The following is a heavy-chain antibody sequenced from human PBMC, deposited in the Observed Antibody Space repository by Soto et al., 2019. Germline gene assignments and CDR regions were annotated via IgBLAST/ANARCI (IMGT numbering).Heavy chain of an antibody. J-gene: IGHJ4*02. D-gene: IGHD4-17*01. Sequence: SETLSLTCAVSGGSISSGGYSWSWIRQPPGKGLEWIGYIYHSGSTYYNPSLKSRVTISVDRSKNQFSLKLGSVTAADTAVYYCARAVPTVTTGAPRDYFDYWGQGTLVTVSS. CDR3: ARAVPTVTTGAPRDYFDY. V-gene: IGHV4-30-2*01. CDR1: GGSISSGGYS. CDR2: IYHSGST.